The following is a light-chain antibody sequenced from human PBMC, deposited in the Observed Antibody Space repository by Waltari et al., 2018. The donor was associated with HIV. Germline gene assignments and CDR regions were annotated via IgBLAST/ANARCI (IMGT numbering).Light chain of an antibody. CDR1: QGINNY. J-gene: IGKJ5*01. V-gene: IGKV1-16*01. Sequence: DIQMTQSPSSLSASVEDRVTITCRASQGINNYLVWFQQKPGKAPKSLIYAASSLQSGVPSTFSASGSGTDFTLTISSLQPEDFAIYYCQQYHSYPITFGQGTRLEIK. CDR3: QQYHSYPIT. CDR2: AAS.